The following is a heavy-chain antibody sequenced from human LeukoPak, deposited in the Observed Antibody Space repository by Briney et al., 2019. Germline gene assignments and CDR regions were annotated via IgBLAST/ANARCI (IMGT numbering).Heavy chain of an antibody. V-gene: IGHV1-18*01. CDR3: AAIPAAMRWWFDP. CDR2: ISAYNGNT. D-gene: IGHD2-2*01. J-gene: IGHJ5*02. CDR1: GYTFTSYG. Sequence: ASVTVSCKASGYTFTSYGISWVRQAPGQGLEWMGWISAYNGNTNYAQKLQGRVTMTTDTSTSTAYMELRSLRSDDTAVYYCAAIPAAMRWWFDPWGQGTLVTVSS.